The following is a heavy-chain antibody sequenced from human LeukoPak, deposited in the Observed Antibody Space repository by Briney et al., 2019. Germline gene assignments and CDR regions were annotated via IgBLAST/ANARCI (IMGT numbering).Heavy chain of an antibody. Sequence: SETLSLTCTVSGCSISSSSYYWVWIRQPPGKGLEWIGSIYYSGSTYYNPSLKSRVTISVDTSKNQFSLKLSSVTAADTAVYYCASSSEQLWFLHWGQGTLVTVSS. CDR2: IYYSGST. CDR3: ASSSEQLWFLH. V-gene: IGHV4-39*01. J-gene: IGHJ4*02. D-gene: IGHD5-18*01. CDR1: GCSISSSSYY.